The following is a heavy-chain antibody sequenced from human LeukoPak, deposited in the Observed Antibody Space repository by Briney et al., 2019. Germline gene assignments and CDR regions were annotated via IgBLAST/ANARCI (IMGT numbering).Heavy chain of an antibody. CDR1: GGSISSYY. V-gene: IGHV4-59*01. D-gene: IGHD1-26*01. CDR3: ARGGYSGSHFDY. CDR2: IYYSGST. Sequence: PSETLSLTCTVSGGSISSYYWSWIRQPPGKGLEWIGYIYYSGSTNYNPSLKSRVTISVDTPKNQFSLKLSSVTAADTAVYYCARGGYSGSHFDYWGQGTLVTVSS. J-gene: IGHJ4*02.